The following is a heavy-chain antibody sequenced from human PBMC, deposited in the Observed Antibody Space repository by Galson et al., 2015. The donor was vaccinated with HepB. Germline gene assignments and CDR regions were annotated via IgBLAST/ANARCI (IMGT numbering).Heavy chain of an antibody. J-gene: IGHJ4*02. CDR3: ARDRKPRANYYDFWSGYPDY. D-gene: IGHD3-3*01. CDR1: GFTFSSYA. CDR2: ISYDGSNK. V-gene: IGHV3-30-3*01. Sequence: SLRHSCAAYGFTFSSYAMHWVLQAPGKGLEWVAVISYDGSNKYYADSVKGRFTISRDNSKNTLYLQMNSLRAEDTAVYYCARDRKPRANYYDFWSGYPDYWGQGTLVTVSS.